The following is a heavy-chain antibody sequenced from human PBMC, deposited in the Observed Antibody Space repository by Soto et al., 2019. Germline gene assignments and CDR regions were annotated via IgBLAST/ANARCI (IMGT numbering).Heavy chain of an antibody. V-gene: IGHV3-30-3*01. J-gene: IGHJ6*02. CDR1: GFTFSSYA. D-gene: IGHD6-13*01. Sequence: QVQLVESGGGVVQPGRSLRLSCAASGFTFSSYAMHWVRQAPGKGLEWVAVISYDGSNKYYADSVKGRFTISRDNSKNTLYLQMNSLRAEVTAVYYCARDLQQLVDYYYGMDVWGQGTTVTVSS. CDR3: ARDLQQLVDYYYGMDV. CDR2: ISYDGSNK.